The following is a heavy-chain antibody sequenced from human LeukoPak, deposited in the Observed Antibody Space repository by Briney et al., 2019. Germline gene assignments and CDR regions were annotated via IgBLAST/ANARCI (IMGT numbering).Heavy chain of an antibody. CDR2: ISSNGGST. Sequence: QSGGSLRLSCAASGFPFSAYAMHWVRQVPGKGLEYVSAISSNGGSTYYADSVKGRFTISRDNSKNTLYLQMNSLRAGDTAVYYCVKPSYSSGWYDYWGQGSLVTVSS. V-gene: IGHV3-64D*06. J-gene: IGHJ4*02. CDR3: VKPSYSSGWYDY. CDR1: GFPFSAYA. D-gene: IGHD6-19*01.